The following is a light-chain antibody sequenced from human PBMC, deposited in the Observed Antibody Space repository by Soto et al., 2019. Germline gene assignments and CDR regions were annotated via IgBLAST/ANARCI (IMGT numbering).Light chain of an antibody. J-gene: IGKJ1*01. Sequence: EIVLTQSPGTLSLSPGEGTTLSCRASQSFSSTFLAWYQQKPGQAPRLLIYGASSRAIGTPDRFSGSGSGSDFTLTISRLEPEDFAVYYCQYYGSSSGTFGQGTKVELK. V-gene: IGKV3-20*01. CDR3: QYYGSSSGT. CDR1: QSFSSTF. CDR2: GAS.